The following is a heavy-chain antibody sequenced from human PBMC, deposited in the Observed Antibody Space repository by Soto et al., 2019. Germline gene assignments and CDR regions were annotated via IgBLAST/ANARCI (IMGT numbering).Heavy chain of an antibody. CDR3: ARGTLSSAKRGWFDP. D-gene: IGHD2-2*01. J-gene: IGHJ5*02. CDR2: IYHSGST. V-gene: IGHV4-38-2*01. Sequence: PSETMSLTCAVSGYSISSNYYWGWIRQHPGKGLEWIGTIYHSGSTYYKPSLKSRVTISVDTSKNHFSLKLTSVTAADTAVYYCARGTLSSAKRGWFDPWGQGTLVTVSS. CDR1: GYSISSNYY.